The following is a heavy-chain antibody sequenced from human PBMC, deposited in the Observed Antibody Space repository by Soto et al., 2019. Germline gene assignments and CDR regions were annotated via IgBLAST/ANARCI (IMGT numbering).Heavy chain of an antibody. CDR3: AREEGVRWGVGGMDV. CDR1: GFTFSSYG. CDR2: IWYDGSNK. D-gene: IGHD4-17*01. V-gene: IGHV3-33*01. J-gene: IGHJ6*02. Sequence: QVQLVESRGGVVQPGRSLRLSCAASGFTFSSYGMHWVRQAPGKGLEWVALIWYDGSNKYYADSVKGRFTISRDNSKNTMYLQMNSLRAEDTAVYYCAREEGVRWGVGGMDVWGQGTTVTVSS.